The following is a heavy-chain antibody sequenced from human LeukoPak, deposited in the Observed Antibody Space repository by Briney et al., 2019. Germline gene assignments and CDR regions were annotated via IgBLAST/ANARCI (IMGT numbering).Heavy chain of an antibody. CDR3: ARADIVVVPAALHFDY. Sequence: SETLSLTCTVSGGSISNSSYYWGWIRQPPGKGLEWIGSIYYSGSTYYNASLKSRVTISVDTSKNQFSLKLSSVTAADTAVYYCARADIVVVPAALHFDYWGQGTLVTVSS. CDR1: GGSISNSSYY. J-gene: IGHJ4*02. V-gene: IGHV4-39*07. CDR2: IYYSGST. D-gene: IGHD2-2*01.